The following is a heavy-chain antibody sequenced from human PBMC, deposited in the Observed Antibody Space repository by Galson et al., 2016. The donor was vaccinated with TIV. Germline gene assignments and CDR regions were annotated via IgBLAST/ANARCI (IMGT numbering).Heavy chain of an antibody. CDR1: GDSVSSTSAA. Sequence: CAISGDSVSSTSAAWSWIRQSPSRGLEWLGRTYYRSTWYNDYAASLKRRITINPDTSKNQFSLQLTSETPEDAAVYYCARGAPSVFGVIMTLDYWGQGTLVTVSS. J-gene: IGHJ4*02. D-gene: IGHD3-3*01. V-gene: IGHV6-1*01. CDR2: TYYRSTWYN. CDR3: ARGAPSVFGVIMTLDY.